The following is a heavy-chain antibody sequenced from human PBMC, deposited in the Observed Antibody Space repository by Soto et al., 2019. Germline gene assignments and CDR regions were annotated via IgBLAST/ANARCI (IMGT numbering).Heavy chain of an antibody. CDR1: GFTFSSYA. CDR2: ISGSGGST. CDR3: AKDPYGITMVRGVTTYFDY. J-gene: IGHJ4*02. V-gene: IGHV3-23*01. Sequence: GGSLRLSCAASGFTFSSYAMSWVRQAPGKGLEWVSAISGSGGSTYYADSVKGRFTISRDNSKNTLYLQMNSLRAEDTAVYYCAKDPYGITMVRGVTTYFDYWGQGTLVTVSS. D-gene: IGHD3-10*01.